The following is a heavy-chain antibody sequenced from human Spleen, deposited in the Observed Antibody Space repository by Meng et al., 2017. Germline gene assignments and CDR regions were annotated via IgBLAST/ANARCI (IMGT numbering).Heavy chain of an antibody. CDR2: IYSGGNT. J-gene: IGHJ3*02. CDR1: GFSVSHNY. CDR3: ARVERNYGDAFDI. Sequence: GGSLRLSCAASGFSVSHNYMSWVRQAPGKGLEWVSVIYSGGNTYYADSVKGRFTISRDNSKNTVFLHINSLRPEDTAVYYCARVERNYGDAFDIWGQGTMVTVSS. D-gene: IGHD1-7*01. V-gene: IGHV3-66*02.